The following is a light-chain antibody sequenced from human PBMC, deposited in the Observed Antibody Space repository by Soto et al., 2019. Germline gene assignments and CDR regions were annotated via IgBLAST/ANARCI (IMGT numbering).Light chain of an antibody. J-gene: IGLJ3*02. CDR2: EVN. V-gene: IGLV2-8*01. Sequence: QSALTQPPSASGSPGQSVTISCTGTSSDVGGYNYVSWYQQHPGKAPKLMIYEVNKRPSGVPDRFSGSKSGNTASLTVTGLQAEDEADYYCSSYAGRNNFGVFGGGTKVT. CDR1: SSDVGGYNY. CDR3: SSYAGRNNFGV.